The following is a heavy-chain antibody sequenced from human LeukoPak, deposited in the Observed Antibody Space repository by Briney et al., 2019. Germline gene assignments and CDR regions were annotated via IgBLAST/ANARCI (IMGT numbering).Heavy chain of an antibody. CDR1: GGSFSGYY. CDR2: INHSGST. CDR3: ARDREDTSL. D-gene: IGHD5-18*01. J-gene: IGHJ4*02. Sequence: SETPSLTCAVYGGSFSGYYWSWIRQPPGKGLEWIGEINHSGSTNYNPSLKSRVTISVDTSKNQFSLKLSSVTAADTAVYYCARDREDTSLWGQGTLVTVSS. V-gene: IGHV4-34*01.